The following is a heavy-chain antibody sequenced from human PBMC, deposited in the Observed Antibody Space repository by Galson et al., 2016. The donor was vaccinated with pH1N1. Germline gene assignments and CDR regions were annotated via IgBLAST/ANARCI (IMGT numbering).Heavy chain of an antibody. D-gene: IGHD5-12*01. Sequence: SLRLSCAASGFTFSDYYMSWIRQAPGKGLEWVSYISGTTGYTNYADSLQGRFTISRDNTKNSVYLQMNSLKAEDTAIYYCARDANVNIVNTSAFDIWGQGTMVTVSS. CDR1: GFTFSDYY. CDR2: ISGTTGYT. J-gene: IGHJ3*02. CDR3: ARDANVNIVNTSAFDI. V-gene: IGHV3-11*05.